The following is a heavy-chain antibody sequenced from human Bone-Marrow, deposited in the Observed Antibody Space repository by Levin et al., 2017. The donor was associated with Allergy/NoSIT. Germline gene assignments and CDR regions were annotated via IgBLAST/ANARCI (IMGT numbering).Heavy chain of an antibody. CDR1: GYKFATYW. D-gene: IGHD2/OR15-2a*01. J-gene: IGHJ6*03. CDR3: ASHVGGEYCNNNDCSFVPPPYYHMDV. CDR2: IYPGDSDT. Sequence: GGSLRLSCKGSGYKFATYWISWVRQMPGKGLEWVGLIYPGDSDTRYSPSLQGQVTISVDKSTSTAYLQWSSLKASDTAMSFCASHVGGEYCNNNDCSFVPPPYYHMDVWGNGTTVTVSS. V-gene: IGHV5-51*01.